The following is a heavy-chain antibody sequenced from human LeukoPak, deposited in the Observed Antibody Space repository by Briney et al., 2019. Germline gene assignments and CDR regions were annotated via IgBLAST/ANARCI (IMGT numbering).Heavy chain of an antibody. Sequence: GASVKVSCKASGYTFTSYDINWVRQATGQGLEWMGWMNPNSGNTGYAQKFQGRVTMTRNTSISTAYMELSGLRSEDTAVYYCAAYYDILTDAFDIWGQGTMVTVSS. CDR3: AAYYDILTDAFDI. J-gene: IGHJ3*02. D-gene: IGHD3-9*01. V-gene: IGHV1-8*01. CDR2: MNPNSGNT. CDR1: GYTFTSYD.